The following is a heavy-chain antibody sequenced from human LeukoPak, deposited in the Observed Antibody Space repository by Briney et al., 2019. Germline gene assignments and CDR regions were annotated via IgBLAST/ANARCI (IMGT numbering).Heavy chain of an antibody. V-gene: IGHV3-48*03. Sequence: GGSLRLSCAASGFTFSSYEMNWVRQAPGKGLEWVSYISSSGSTIYYADSVKGRFTISRDNAKNSLYLQMNSLRAEDTAVYYCAGKIVEVPNMRGYYYYYMDVWGKGTTVTVSS. CDR1: GFTFSSYE. J-gene: IGHJ6*03. D-gene: IGHD2/OR15-2a*01. CDR3: AGKIVEVPNMRGYYYYYMDV. CDR2: ISSSGSTI.